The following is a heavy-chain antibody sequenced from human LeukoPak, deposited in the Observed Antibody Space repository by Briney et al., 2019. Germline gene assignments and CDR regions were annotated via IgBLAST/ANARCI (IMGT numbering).Heavy chain of an antibody. J-gene: IGHJ6*03. CDR1: GYTLTTSG. CDR3: ARDNDDILTGSYYYYYYMDV. Sequence: ASVKVSCRASGYTLTTSGISWVRQAPGQGLEWMGWISGYNGNTNYAQKLQCRVTMTTDTSTSTAYMELRSLRSDDTAVYYCARDNDDILTGSYYYYYYMDVWGKGTTVTISS. V-gene: IGHV1-18*01. CDR2: ISGYNGNT. D-gene: IGHD3-9*01.